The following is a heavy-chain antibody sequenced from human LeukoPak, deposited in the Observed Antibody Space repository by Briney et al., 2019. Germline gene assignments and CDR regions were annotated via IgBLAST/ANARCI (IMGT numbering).Heavy chain of an antibody. J-gene: IGHJ4*02. CDR2: INPNSGDT. Sequence: ASVKVSCKASGYTFTGCYMHGVRQAPGQGFEWMGWINPNSGDTNYAQKLQGRVTKTRGTSISTAHMELSRLRSDDTAVYYCARANPLYCSSTTCLFDYWGQGTLVTVSS. CDR3: ARANPLYCSSTTCLFDY. D-gene: IGHD2-2*01. V-gene: IGHV1-2*02. CDR1: GYTFTGCY.